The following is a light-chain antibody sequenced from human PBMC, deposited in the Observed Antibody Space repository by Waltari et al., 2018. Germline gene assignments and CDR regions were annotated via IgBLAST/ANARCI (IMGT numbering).Light chain of an antibody. Sequence: QTVVTQEPSLSVSPGGTVTLTCALSSGSLPSTSYASWYQQSPGRTPRTLVCKANMRSSGVPDRFSGSVLGNKAVLIITGAQAEDESTYYCLLYMGSGIWVFGGGTKLTVL. CDR3: LLYMGSGIWV. V-gene: IGLV8-61*01. CDR2: KAN. CDR1: SGSLPSTSY. J-gene: IGLJ3*02.